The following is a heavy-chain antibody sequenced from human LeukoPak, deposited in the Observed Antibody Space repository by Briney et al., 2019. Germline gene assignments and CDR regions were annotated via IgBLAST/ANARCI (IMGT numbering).Heavy chain of an antibody. CDR1: GYTFTGYY. J-gene: IGHJ3*02. Sequence: ASVKVSCKASGYTFTGYYMHWVRQAPGQGLEWMGWINPNSGGTNYAQKFQGRVTMTRDTSISTAYMELSRLRSDDTAVYYCARVGRAPARGGHGAFDIWGQGTMVTVSS. V-gene: IGHV1-2*02. CDR2: INPNSGGT. CDR3: ARVGRAPARGGHGAFDI. D-gene: IGHD3-10*01.